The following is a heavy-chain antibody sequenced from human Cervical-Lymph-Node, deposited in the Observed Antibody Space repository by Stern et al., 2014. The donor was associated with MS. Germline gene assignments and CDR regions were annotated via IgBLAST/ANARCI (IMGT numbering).Heavy chain of an antibody. Sequence: VQLVESGAEVKQPGSSVNVSCKASGGTFRGYGFSWVRQAPGQGLEWMGGIIPIFGVTNYEQKYQGSVTLIEDESTNPAEMELGRLRSEDTAVYYCARHFDWLLGAEDSGMDVWGQGTTVTVSS. V-gene: IGHV1-69*01. CDR1: GGTFRGYG. CDR3: ARHFDWLLGAEDSGMDV. D-gene: IGHD3-9*01. CDR2: IIPIFGVT. J-gene: IGHJ6*02.